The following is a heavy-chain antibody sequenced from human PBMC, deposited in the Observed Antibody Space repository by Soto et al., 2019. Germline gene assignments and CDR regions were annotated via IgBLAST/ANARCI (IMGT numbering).Heavy chain of an antibody. D-gene: IGHD3-3*01. J-gene: IGHJ4*02. CDR2: ISAYNGNT. CDR1: GYTFTSYG. CDR3: ERGVGNYDFWSGQYYFDY. V-gene: IGHV1-18*01. Sequence: QVQLVQSGAEVKKPGASVKVSCKASGYTFTSYGISWVRQAPGQGLEWMGWISAYNGNTNYAQKLQGRVTMTTDTSTSTAYMELRSLRSDDTAVYYCERGVGNYDFWSGQYYFDYWGQGTLVTVSS.